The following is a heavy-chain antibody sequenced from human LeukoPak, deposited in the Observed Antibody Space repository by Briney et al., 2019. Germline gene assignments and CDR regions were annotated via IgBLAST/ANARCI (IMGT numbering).Heavy chain of an antibody. D-gene: IGHD2-2*01. V-gene: IGHV4-4*02. CDR2: IYHSGST. CDR1: GGSISSSNW. J-gene: IGHJ6*03. CDR3: ARTSSTDYYYYYYMDV. Sequence: SGTLSLTCAVSGGSISSSNWWSWVRQPPGKGLEWIGEIYHSGSTNYNPSLKSRVTISVDKSKNQFSLKLSSVTAADTAVYYCARTSSTDYYYYYYMDVWGKGTTVTVSS.